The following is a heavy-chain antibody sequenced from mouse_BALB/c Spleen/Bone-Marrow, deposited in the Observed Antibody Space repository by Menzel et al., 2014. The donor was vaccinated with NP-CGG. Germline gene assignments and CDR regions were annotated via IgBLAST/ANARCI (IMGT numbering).Heavy chain of an antibody. CDR2: IRNKANGYTT. CDR1: GYTFTDYY. J-gene: IGHJ1*01. V-gene: IGHV7-3*02. Sequence: EVKLVESGGGLVQPGGSLRISCATFGYTFTDYYMSWVRQHPGKALEWLGFIRNKANGYTTEYSVSVKGRFTISRDTSQSFLYLQMNALRAEGSPTYYCARDYYCGSSYIWLGDFWGAGTTLTVSS. CDR3: ARDYYCGSSYIWLGDF. D-gene: IGHD1-1*01.